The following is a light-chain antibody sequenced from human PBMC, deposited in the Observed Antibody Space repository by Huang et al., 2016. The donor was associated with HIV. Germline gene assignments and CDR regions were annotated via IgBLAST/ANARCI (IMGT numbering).Light chain of an antibody. J-gene: IGKJ1*01. V-gene: IGKV1-6*01. CDR1: QGIRDD. CDR3: LQSRNYPWT. CDR2: AAS. Sequence: AIQTTQSPSSLSASVGDRVTINCRASQGIRDDLAWYQYKPGKVPKLVIYAASTLQSGVPSRFSGSGSGTDFTLAINSLQPEDFATYYCLQSRNYPWTFGQGTKVEIK.